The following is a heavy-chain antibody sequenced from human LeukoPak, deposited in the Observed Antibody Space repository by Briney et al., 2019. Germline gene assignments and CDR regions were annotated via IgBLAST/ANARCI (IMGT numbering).Heavy chain of an antibody. CDR1: GFTLSSYA. V-gene: IGHV3-23*01. CDR3: AKAVSSGWYYFDY. D-gene: IGHD6-19*01. CDR2: ISGSGGST. J-gene: IGHJ4*01. Sequence: PGGSLRLSCAASGFTLSSYAMSWVRQAPGKGLEWVSAISGSGGSTYYADSVKGRFTISRDNSKNTLYLQMNSLRAEDTAVYYCAKAVSSGWYYFDYWGQEPWSPSPQ.